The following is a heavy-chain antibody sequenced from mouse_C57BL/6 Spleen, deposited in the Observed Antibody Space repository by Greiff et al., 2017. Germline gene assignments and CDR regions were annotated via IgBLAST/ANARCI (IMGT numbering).Heavy chain of an antibody. CDR1: GYSFTDYN. J-gene: IGHJ2*01. Sequence: EVKLQESGPELVKPGASVKISCKASGYSFTDYNMNWLKQSNGKSLEWIGVINPNYGTTSYNQKFKGKATLTVDQSSSTAYMQLNSLTSEDSAVYYCAREGITPYYFDYWGQGTTLTVSS. CDR3: AREGITPYYFDY. D-gene: IGHD1-1*01. V-gene: IGHV1-39*01. CDR2: INPNYGTT.